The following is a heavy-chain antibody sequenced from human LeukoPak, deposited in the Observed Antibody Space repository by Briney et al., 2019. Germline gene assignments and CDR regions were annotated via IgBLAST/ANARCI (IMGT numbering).Heavy chain of an antibody. CDR3: ARQRYDFWSGHDAFDI. V-gene: IGHV4-4*09. CDR1: GGSISSYY. D-gene: IGHD3-3*01. Sequence: SETLSLTCTVSGGSISSYYWSWIRQPPGKGLEWIGYIYTSGSTNYNPSLKSRVTISVDTSKNQFSLKLSSVTAADTAVYYCARQRYDFWSGHDAFDIRGQGTMVTVSS. CDR2: IYTSGST. J-gene: IGHJ3*02.